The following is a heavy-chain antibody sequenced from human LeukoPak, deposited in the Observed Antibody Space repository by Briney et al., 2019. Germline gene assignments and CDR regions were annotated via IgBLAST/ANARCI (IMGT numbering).Heavy chain of an antibody. V-gene: IGHV3-7*01. J-gene: IGHJ5*01. CDR1: GFTFSRYW. CDR2: IKQDGNEK. D-gene: IGHD3-10*01. Sequence: GGSLRLSCAASGFTFSRYWMNWVRQAPGKGLEWVANIKQDGNEKYYVDSVKGRFSISGDNAKNSLFLQMDSLRAEDTAVYYCAKEGAYPIITYDSWGQGALVTVSS. CDR3: AKEGAYPIITYDS.